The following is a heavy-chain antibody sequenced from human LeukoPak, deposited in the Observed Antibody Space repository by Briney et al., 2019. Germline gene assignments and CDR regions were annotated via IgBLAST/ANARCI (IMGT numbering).Heavy chain of an antibody. CDR3: VRGRGWLDT. J-gene: IGHJ5*02. Sequence: GGSLRLSCLGSGFTFSVYWMTWVRQAPGKGLEWVANINQDGSEKEYVEPVKGRLSISRDNAKSSLFLQMNSLRAEDTAMYYCVRGRGWLDTWGQGALVTVSS. D-gene: IGHD3-10*01. CDR1: GFTFSVYW. CDR2: INQDGSEK. V-gene: IGHV3-7*03.